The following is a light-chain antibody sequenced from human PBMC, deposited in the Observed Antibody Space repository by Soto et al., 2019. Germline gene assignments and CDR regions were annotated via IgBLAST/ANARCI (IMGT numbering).Light chain of an antibody. Sequence: SALTQPASLSGSPGQSITISFTGTSSDVGGYDYVSWDQQHPGKAPKLMIYGVSNRPSGVSYRFSGSKSGNTASLTISGLQAEDEADYDCNSYISVSSPVVFGGGTKLTVL. CDR3: NSYISVSSPVV. V-gene: IGLV2-14*01. CDR2: GVS. J-gene: IGLJ2*01. CDR1: SSDVGGYDY.